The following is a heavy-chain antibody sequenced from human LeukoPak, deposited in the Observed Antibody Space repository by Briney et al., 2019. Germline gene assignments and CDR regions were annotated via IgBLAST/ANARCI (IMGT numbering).Heavy chain of an antibody. V-gene: IGHV3-66*01. J-gene: IGHJ4*02. CDR3: ARDDDSSGYYHGFDY. Sequence: GGSLRLSCAASGFTVSSNYMSWVRQAPGKGLEWVSVIYSGGSTYYADSVKGRFTTSRDNSKNTLYLQMNSLRAEDTAVYYCARDDDSSGYYHGFDYWGQGTLVTVSS. CDR2: IYSGGST. CDR1: GFTVSSNY. D-gene: IGHD3-22*01.